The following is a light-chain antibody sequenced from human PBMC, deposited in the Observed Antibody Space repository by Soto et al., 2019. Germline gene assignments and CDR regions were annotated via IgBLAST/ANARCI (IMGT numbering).Light chain of an antibody. CDR3: QQSYSTPSA. CDR2: AAA. J-gene: IGKJ5*01. V-gene: IGKV1-39*01. CDR1: QSISSY. Sequence: DIQMTQSPSSLSSSVGDRVTITCPASQSISSYLNWYQQKPGKAPKLLIYAAASLQRGVPSRFRGSGSGTDFILSISSLQLDDFGNYYCQQSYSTPSAFGQGTRLEIK.